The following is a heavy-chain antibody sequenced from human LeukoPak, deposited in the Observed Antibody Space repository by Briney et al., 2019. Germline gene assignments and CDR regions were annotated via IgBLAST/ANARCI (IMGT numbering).Heavy chain of an antibody. Sequence: GGSLRLSCAASGFTFDDYAMHWVRQVPGKGLEWVSGVSWNSVYIGYADSVKGRFIISRDNAKNSLYLQMNSLRAEDTALYYCAKGSPGDSNAFDIWGQGTMVTVSS. V-gene: IGHV3-9*01. CDR3: AKGSPGDSNAFDI. D-gene: IGHD7-27*01. CDR2: VSWNSVYI. J-gene: IGHJ3*02. CDR1: GFTFDDYA.